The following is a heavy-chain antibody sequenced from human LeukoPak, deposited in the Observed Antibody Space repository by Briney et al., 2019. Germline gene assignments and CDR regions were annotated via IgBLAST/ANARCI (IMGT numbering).Heavy chain of an antibody. CDR1: GFTFRDYY. CDR3: ARDYGSGWYVDY. V-gene: IGHV3-11*04. D-gene: IGHD6-19*01. Sequence: GGSLRLSRAASGFTFRDYYMSWIRQAPGKGLEWVSYISSSGSTIYYTDSVKGRFTISRDNAKSSLYLQMNSLTAEDTAVYYCARDYGSGWYVDYWGQGTLVTVSS. J-gene: IGHJ4*02. CDR2: ISSSGSTI.